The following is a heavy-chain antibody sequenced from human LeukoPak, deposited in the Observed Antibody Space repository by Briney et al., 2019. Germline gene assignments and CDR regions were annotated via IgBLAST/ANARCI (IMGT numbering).Heavy chain of an antibody. CDR1: GGSINSYY. CDR3: ARQGGYSSGWSY. CDR2: IYYSGST. Sequence: PSETLSLTCTVSGGSINSYYWSWIRQPPGKGLEWVGYIYYSGSTSYNPSLKSRVTISVDTSKNQFSLKLSSVTAADTAVYYCARQGGYSSGWSYWGQGTLVTVSS. V-gene: IGHV4-59*08. J-gene: IGHJ4*02. D-gene: IGHD6-19*01.